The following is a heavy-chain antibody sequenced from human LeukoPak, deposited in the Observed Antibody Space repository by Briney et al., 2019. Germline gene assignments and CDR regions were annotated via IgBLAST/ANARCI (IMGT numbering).Heavy chain of an antibody. CDR1: GLTFDDYA. Sequence: PGRSLRLSCAASGLTFDDYAMHWVRQAPGKGLEWVSGISWNSGSIGYADSVKGRFTISRDNAKNSLYLQMNSLRAEDTALYYCAKTRKQLLDAFDIWGQGTMVTVSS. D-gene: IGHD5-18*01. CDR3: AKTRKQLLDAFDI. V-gene: IGHV3-9*01. J-gene: IGHJ3*02. CDR2: ISWNSGSI.